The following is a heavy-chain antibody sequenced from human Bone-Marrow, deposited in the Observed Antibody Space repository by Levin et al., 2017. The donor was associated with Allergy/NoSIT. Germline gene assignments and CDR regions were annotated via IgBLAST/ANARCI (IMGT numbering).Heavy chain of an antibody. Sequence: SETLSLTCSVSGGSVRSQNYYWSWIRQHPGKGLEWIGYIYHSGRTYYNPSLESRLSISVDTSQNEFSLMLTSVTAADTAIYYCARALRVEVVPAPLYWFDPWGPGALVTVSS. CDR3: ARALRVEVVPAPLYWFDP. CDR2: IYHSGRT. D-gene: IGHD2-2*01. V-gene: IGHV4-31*03. CDR1: GGSVRSQNYY. J-gene: IGHJ5*02.